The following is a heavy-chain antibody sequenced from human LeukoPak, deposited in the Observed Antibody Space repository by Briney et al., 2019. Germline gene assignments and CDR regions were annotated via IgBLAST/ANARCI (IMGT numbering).Heavy chain of an antibody. V-gene: IGHV4-34*01. D-gene: IGHD5-12*01. Sequence: SETLSLTCGVHGVSFSDYYWGWIRQPPGKGLEWIGEINHSGSTNYNPSLKSRVTISVDTSKNQFSLKLSSVTAADTAVYYCARGVVRYSRYYYYYMDVWGKGTTVTVSS. CDR1: GVSFSDYY. CDR3: ARGVVRYSRYYYYYMDV. J-gene: IGHJ6*03. CDR2: INHSGST.